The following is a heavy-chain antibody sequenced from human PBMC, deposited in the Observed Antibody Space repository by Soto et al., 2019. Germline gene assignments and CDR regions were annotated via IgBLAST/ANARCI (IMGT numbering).Heavy chain of an antibody. CDR1: GFTFSSYA. CDR3: AGAYESSGYFYY. V-gene: IGHV3-23*01. CDR2: ISGSGSST. D-gene: IGHD3-22*01. Sequence: PGGSLRLSCAASGFTFSSYAMSWVRQAPGKGLEWVSAISGSGSSTYYADSVKGRFTVSRDNSKNTVYLQMNSLRAEDTAVYYCAGAYESSGYFYYWGQGTLVTVSS. J-gene: IGHJ4*02.